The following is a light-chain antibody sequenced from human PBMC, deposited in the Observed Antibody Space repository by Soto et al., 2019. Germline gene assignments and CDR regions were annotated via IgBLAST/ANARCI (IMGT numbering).Light chain of an antibody. V-gene: IGKV3-20*01. CDR3: QQYGTSPPWT. CDR1: QTISSNY. J-gene: IGKJ1*01. CDR2: GAS. Sequence: EIVLTQSPGTLSLSPGERATLSCRASQTISSNYLAWYQQKPGQAPKFLIFGASSRATGIPDRFSGSGSVTDFTLTISRLEAEDFAVYYCQQYGTSPPWTFGQGTKVEIK.